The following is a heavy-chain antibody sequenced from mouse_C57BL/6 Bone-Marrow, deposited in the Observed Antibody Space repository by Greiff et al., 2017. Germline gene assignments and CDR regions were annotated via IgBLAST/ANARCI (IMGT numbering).Heavy chain of an antibody. CDR2: IDPEDGDT. J-gene: IGHJ4*01. CDR1: GFNIKDYY. Sequence: EVQLQQSGAELVRPGASVKLSCTASGFNIKDYYMHWVKQRPEQGLEWIGRIDPEDGDTEYAPKFQGKATMTADTASNTAYLQLSSLTSEDTAVYYCTRRTPSYAMDYWGQGTSVTVSS. V-gene: IGHV14-1*01. CDR3: TRRTPSYAMDY.